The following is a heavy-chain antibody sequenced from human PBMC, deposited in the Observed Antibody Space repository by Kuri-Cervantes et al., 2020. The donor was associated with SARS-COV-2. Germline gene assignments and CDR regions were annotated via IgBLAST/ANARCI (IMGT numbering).Heavy chain of an antibody. D-gene: IGHD2-2*02. CDR1: GGSISSYY. J-gene: IGHJ6*02. V-gene: IGHV4-4*07. Sequence: SETLSLTCTVSGGSISSYYWSWIRQPAGKGLEWIGRIYTSGSTNYNPSLKSRVTMSVDTSKNQFSLKLSSVTAADTAVYYCARVPCSTSCYRLGDYYYYGMDVWGQGTTVTVSS. CDR3: ARVPCSTSCYRLGDYYYYGMDV. CDR2: IYTSGST.